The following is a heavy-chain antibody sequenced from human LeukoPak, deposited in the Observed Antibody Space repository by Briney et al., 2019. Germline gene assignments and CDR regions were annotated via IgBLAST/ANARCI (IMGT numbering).Heavy chain of an antibody. D-gene: IGHD2-15*01. CDR1: GYTFTSYG. Sequence: ASVKVSCKASGYTFTSYGISWVRQAPGQGLEWMGWISAYNGNTNYAQKLQGRVTMTTDTSTSTAYMELRGLRSDDTAVYYCARFCSGGSCYTYPWDYWGQGTLVTVSS. CDR2: ISAYNGNT. J-gene: IGHJ4*02. V-gene: IGHV1-18*01. CDR3: ARFCSGGSCYTYPWDY.